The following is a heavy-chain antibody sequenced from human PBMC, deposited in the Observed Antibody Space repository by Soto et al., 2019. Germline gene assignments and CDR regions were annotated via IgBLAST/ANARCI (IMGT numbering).Heavy chain of an antibody. V-gene: IGHV6-1*01. CDR3: ARVEAVAGNYYYGMDV. J-gene: IGHJ6*02. CDR1: GDSVSSNSAA. CDR2: TYYRSKWYN. Sequence: SQTLSLTCAISGDSVSSNSAAWNWIRQSPSRGLEWLGRTYYRSKWYNDYAVSVKSRITINPDTSKNQFSLQLNSVTPEDTAVYYCARVEAVAGNYYYGMDVWGQGTTVTVYS. D-gene: IGHD6-19*01.